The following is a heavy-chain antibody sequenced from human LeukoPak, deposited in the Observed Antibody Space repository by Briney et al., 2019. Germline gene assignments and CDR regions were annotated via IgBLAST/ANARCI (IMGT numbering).Heavy chain of an antibody. V-gene: IGHV4-59*11. D-gene: IGHD3-3*01. Sequence: SETLSLTCTVSGGSISSHYWSWIRQPPGKGLEWIGYIYYSGSTNYNPSLKSRVTISVDTSKNQLSLKLSSVTAADTAVYYCARGSSAGDFWSGYDNWFDPWGQGTLVTVSS. CDR2: IYYSGST. CDR3: ARGSSAGDFWSGYDNWFDP. CDR1: GGSISSHY. J-gene: IGHJ5*02.